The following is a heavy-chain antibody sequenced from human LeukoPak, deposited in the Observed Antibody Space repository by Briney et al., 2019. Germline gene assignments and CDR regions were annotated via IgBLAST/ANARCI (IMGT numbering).Heavy chain of an antibody. J-gene: IGHJ4*02. CDR1: GGPISSSSYY. CDR3: ARLGSGSYHFDY. Sequence: PSETLSLTCTVSGGPISSSSYYWGWIRQPPGKGLEWIGSIYYSGSTYYNPSLMSRVTISVDTSKNQFSLKLSSVTAADTAVYYCARLGSGSYHFDYWGQGTLVTVSS. CDR2: IYYSGST. D-gene: IGHD1-26*01. V-gene: IGHV4-39*01.